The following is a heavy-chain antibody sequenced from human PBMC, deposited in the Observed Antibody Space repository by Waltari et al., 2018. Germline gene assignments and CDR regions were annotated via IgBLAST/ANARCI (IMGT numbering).Heavy chain of an antibody. CDR1: GGSFSGYY. Sequence: QVQLQQWGAGLLKPSETLSLTCAVYGGSFSGYYWSWIRQPPGKGLEWCGEINHSGSTNYNPALKSRVTMSVATAKNQFYLKLSAVPAADTAVYYCARWGLLWFGDHAFDIWGQGTMVTVSS. CDR2: INHSGST. D-gene: IGHD3-10*01. V-gene: IGHV4-34*01. J-gene: IGHJ3*02. CDR3: ARWGLLWFGDHAFDI.